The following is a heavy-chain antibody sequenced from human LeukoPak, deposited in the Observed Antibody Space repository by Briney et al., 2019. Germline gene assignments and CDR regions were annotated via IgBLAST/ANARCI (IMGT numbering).Heavy chain of an antibody. CDR1: GGTFSSYA. Sequence: ASVKVSCKASGGTFSSYAISRVRQAPGQGLEWMGGIIPIFGTANYAQKFQGRVTITTDESTSTAYMELSSLRSEDTAVYYCARDLAGGGGYFDYWGQGTLVTVSS. D-gene: IGHD3-16*01. J-gene: IGHJ4*02. CDR3: ARDLAGGGGYFDY. CDR2: IIPIFGTA. V-gene: IGHV1-69*05.